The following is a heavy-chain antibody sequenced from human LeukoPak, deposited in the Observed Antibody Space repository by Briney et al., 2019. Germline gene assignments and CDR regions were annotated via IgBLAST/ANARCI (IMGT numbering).Heavy chain of an antibody. V-gene: IGHV1-8*01. CDR2: MNPNSGNT. CDR3: ARASMVRGVMRYYYYYGMDV. Sequence: GAPVKVSCKASGYTFTSYDINWVRQATGQGLEWMGWMNPNSGNTGYAQKFQGRVTMTRNTSISTAYVELSSLRSEDTAVYYCARASMVRGVMRYYYYYGMDVWGQGTTVTVSS. J-gene: IGHJ6*02. CDR1: GYTFTSYD. D-gene: IGHD3-10*01.